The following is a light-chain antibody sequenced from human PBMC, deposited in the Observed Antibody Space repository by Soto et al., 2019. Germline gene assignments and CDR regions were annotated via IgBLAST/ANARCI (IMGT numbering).Light chain of an antibody. CDR1: QRVGNA. J-gene: IGKJ2*01. CDR2: DAS. V-gene: IGKV3-15*01. CDR3: QQYNSWPHT. Sequence: EIVMTQSPATLSVSPGERATLSCRASQRVGNALAWIQQKPGQAPRLLFYDASARAIDIPARFSGSGSGTEFTLTISSLQSEDLAVYFCQQYNSWPHTFGQGTKLEIK.